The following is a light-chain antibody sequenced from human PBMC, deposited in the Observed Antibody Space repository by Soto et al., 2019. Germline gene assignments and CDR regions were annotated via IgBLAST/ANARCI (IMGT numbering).Light chain of an antibody. Sequence: QSVLTQPPSVSGAPGQRVTISCTGSSSNIGAGYDVHWYQQLPGTAPKLLIYGNSNRPSGVPDRFSGSKSGTSASLAITGLQAEDEADYYCQSYDRSLSGSVFGTGTKVPVL. CDR2: GNS. V-gene: IGLV1-40*01. CDR1: SSNIGAGYD. J-gene: IGLJ1*01. CDR3: QSYDRSLSGSV.